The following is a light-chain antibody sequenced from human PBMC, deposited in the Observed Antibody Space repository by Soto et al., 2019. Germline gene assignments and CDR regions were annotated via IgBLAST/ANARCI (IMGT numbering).Light chain of an antibody. Sequence: EIVMTQSPATLSVSPGETATLSCRASQSLGSRVAWYQQQFGQPPSLLIYETSTRANGIPARFSGSGSGTALTLSISSLQPGDVGIYSCQQYHTWPPITFGQGTRLEIK. CDR3: QQYHTWPPIT. CDR2: ETS. V-gene: IGKV3-15*01. J-gene: IGKJ5*01. CDR1: QSLGSR.